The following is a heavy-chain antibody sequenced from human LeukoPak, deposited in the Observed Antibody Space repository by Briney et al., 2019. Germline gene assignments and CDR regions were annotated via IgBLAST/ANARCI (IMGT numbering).Heavy chain of an antibody. J-gene: IGHJ4*02. V-gene: IGHV3-33*01. CDR3: ARDRGSYWDGGNDY. Sequence: GGSLRLSCAASGFTFSSYGMHWVRQAPGKGLEWVAVIWYDGSNKYYADSVKGRFTISRDNSKNTLYLQMNSLRAEDTAVYYGARDRGSYWDGGNDYWGQGTLVTVSS. CDR2: IWYDGSNK. D-gene: IGHD1-26*01. CDR1: GFTFSSYG.